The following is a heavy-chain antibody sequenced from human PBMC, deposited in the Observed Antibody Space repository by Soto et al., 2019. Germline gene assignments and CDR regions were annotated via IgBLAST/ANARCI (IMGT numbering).Heavy chain of an antibody. D-gene: IGHD6-13*01. CDR2: IYYSGST. Sequence: SETLSLTCTVSGGSISSSSYYWGWIRQPPGKGLEWIGSIYYSGSTYYNPSLKSRVTISVDTSKNQFYLNLSSVTAADTAVSYCARHGSGGGQQLVHALDSWRQATMGTVSS. V-gene: IGHV4-39*01. J-gene: IGHJ3*02. CDR3: ARHGSGGGQQLVHALDS. CDR1: GGSISSSSYY.